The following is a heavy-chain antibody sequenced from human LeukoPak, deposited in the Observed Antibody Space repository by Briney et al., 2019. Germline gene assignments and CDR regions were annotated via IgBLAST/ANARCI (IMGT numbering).Heavy chain of an antibody. J-gene: IGHJ3*02. CDR3: ARGPLDYYDRGGAFDI. CDR1: GFTFSSYS. D-gene: IGHD3-22*01. Sequence: GGSLRLSCAASGFTFSSYSMNWVRQAPGKGLEWVSSISSSSSYIYYADSVKGRFTISRDNAKNSLYLQMNSLRAEDTAVYYCARGPLDYYDRGGAFDIWGQGTMVTVCS. CDR2: ISSSSSYI. V-gene: IGHV3-21*01.